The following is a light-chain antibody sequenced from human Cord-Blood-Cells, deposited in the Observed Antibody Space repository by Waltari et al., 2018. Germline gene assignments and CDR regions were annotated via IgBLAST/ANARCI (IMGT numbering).Light chain of an antibody. J-gene: IGLJ1*01. CDR1: SSEVGGYTY. Sequence: QSALTQPAPVSGSPGQSITIPCTGTSSEVGGYTYVPWYQQHPGKAPKLMIYEGSNRPSGVSNRFSGSKSGNTASLTISGLQAEDEADYYCSSYTSSSTLYVFGTGTKVTVL. CDR3: SSYTSSSTLYV. V-gene: IGLV2-14*01. CDR2: EGS.